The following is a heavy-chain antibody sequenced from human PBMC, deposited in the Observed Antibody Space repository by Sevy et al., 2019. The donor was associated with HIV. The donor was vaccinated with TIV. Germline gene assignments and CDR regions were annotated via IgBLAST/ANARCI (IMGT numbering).Heavy chain of an antibody. Sequence: GGSLRLSCAASGFTFSDYYMSWIRQAPGKGLEWVSYISSSGSTIYYADSVKGRFTISRDNAKNSLYLQMNSLRAEDTAVYYRARGHGSGWHNWFDPWGQGTLVTVSS. CDR3: ARGHGSGWHNWFDP. CDR2: ISSSGSTI. CDR1: GFTFSDYY. V-gene: IGHV3-11*01. J-gene: IGHJ5*02. D-gene: IGHD6-19*01.